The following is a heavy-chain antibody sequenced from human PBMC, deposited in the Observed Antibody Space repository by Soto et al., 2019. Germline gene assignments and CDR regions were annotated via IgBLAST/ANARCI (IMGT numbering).Heavy chain of an antibody. D-gene: IGHD3-16*01. Sequence: QVQLQESGQGLVKPSQTLSLTCTVSGGSIRNDNFYWSYLRQRPGKGLEWIGYISYSGVTFYHPSLKSRVAISVDPSNNQFSLTLKSVTAADTAVYYCARDLGGIVTCRGAFGIWGRGTLVTVSS. CDR3: ARDLGGIVTCRGAFGI. CDR1: GGSIRNDNFY. CDR2: ISYSGVT. J-gene: IGHJ3*02. V-gene: IGHV4-31*03.